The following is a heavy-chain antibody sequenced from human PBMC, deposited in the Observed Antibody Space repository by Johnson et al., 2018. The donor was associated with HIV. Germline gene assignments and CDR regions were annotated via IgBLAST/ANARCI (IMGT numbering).Heavy chain of an antibody. D-gene: IGHD6-19*01. CDR2: IHWNGAGT. V-gene: IGHV3-20*04. Sequence: VHLVESGGGVVRPGGSLRLSCAASGFTFDDYGLAWVRQAPGKGLEWVSGIHWNGAGTGYADSVKGRFTISRDNAKNSLYLQMDNLRVEDTAMYYCARDGVYSSPWDAFDIWGQGTMVTVSS. J-gene: IGHJ3*02. CDR1: GFTFDDYG. CDR3: ARDGVYSSPWDAFDI.